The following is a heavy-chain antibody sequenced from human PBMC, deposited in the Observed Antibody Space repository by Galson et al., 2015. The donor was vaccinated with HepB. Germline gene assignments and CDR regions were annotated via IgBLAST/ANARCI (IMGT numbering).Heavy chain of an antibody. Sequence: SVKVSCKASGYTFTSYYMHWVRQAPGQGLEWMGIINPSGGSTSYAQKFQGRVTMTRDTSTSTVYMELSSLRSEDTAVYYCAREGGYSGYRWGYWFDPWGQGTLVTVSS. CDR1: GYTFTSYY. CDR3: AREGGYSGYRWGYWFDP. J-gene: IGHJ5*02. V-gene: IGHV1-46*03. CDR2: INPSGGST. D-gene: IGHD5-12*01.